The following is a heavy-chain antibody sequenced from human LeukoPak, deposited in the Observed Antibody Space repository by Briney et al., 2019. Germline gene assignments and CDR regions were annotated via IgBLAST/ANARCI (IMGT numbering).Heavy chain of an antibody. J-gene: IGHJ4*02. D-gene: IGHD2-2*01. CDR3: ARDQGYCSSTSCYGPIPDDY. CDR1: GYTFTGYY. CDR2: INPNSGGT. V-gene: IGHV1-2*02. Sequence: ASVKVSCKASGYTFTGYYMHWVRQAPGQGLEWMGWINPNSGGTNYAQKFQGRVTMTRDTSISTAYMELSRLRSDDTAVYYCARDQGYCSSTSCYGPIPDDYWGQGTLVTVSS.